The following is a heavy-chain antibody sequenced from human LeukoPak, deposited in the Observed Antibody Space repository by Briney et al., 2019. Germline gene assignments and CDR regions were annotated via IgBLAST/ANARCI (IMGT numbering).Heavy chain of an antibody. CDR2: IRSKAYGGTT. J-gene: IGHJ6*03. Sequence: GGSLRLSCTASGFTFGDYAMSWVRQAPGKGLEWVGFIRSKAYGGTTEYAASVKGRFTISRDDSKSIAYLQMNSLETEDTAVYYCSNYYDSSGYYSGDYYYMDVWGKGATVTVSS. CDR3: SNYYDSSGYYSGDYYYMDV. D-gene: IGHD3-22*01. CDR1: GFTFGDYA. V-gene: IGHV3-49*04.